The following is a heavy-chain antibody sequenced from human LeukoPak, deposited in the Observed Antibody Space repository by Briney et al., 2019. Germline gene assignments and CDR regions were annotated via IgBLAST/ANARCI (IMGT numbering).Heavy chain of an antibody. CDR2: IYYSGST. J-gene: IGHJ5*02. V-gene: IGHV4-59*12. CDR1: GGSISSYY. CDR3: ARRVVAAPFDP. Sequence: SETLSLTCTDSGGSISSYYWSWIRQPPGKGLEWIGYIYYSGSTNYNPSLKSRVTISVDKSKNQFSLKLSSVTAADTAVYYCARRVVAAPFDPWGQGTLVTVSS. D-gene: IGHD2-15*01.